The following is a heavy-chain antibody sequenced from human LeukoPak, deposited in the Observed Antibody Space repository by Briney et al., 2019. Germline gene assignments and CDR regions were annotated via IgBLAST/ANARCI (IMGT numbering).Heavy chain of an antibody. CDR2: IYYSGST. J-gene: IGHJ4*02. Sequence: SETLSLTCTVSGGSISSFYWSWIRQPPGKGLEWIGYIYYSGSTNYNPSLKSRVTISVDTSKNQFSLKLSSVTAADTAVYYCARAYGDYANFDYWGQGTLATVSS. CDR1: GGSISSFY. D-gene: IGHD4-17*01. CDR3: ARAYGDYANFDY. V-gene: IGHV4-59*01.